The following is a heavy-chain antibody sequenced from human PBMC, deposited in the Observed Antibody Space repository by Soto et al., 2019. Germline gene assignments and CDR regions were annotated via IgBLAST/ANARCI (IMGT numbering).Heavy chain of an antibody. V-gene: IGHV3-49*03. CDR3: TREGGSYHFDY. D-gene: IGHD1-26*01. J-gene: IGHJ4*02. Sequence: GGSLRLSCTASGFTCGGYAMSWFRQAPGKGLESVGFIRSKAYGGTTEYAASVKGRFTISRDDSKSIAYLQMNSLKTEDTAVYYCTREGGSYHFDYWGQGTLVTVSS. CDR1: GFTCGGYA. CDR2: IRSKAYGGTT.